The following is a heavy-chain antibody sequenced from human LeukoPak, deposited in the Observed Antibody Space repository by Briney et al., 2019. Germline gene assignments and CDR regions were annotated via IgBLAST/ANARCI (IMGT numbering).Heavy chain of an antibody. CDR2: INHGEST. CDR1: GGSFSGYY. Sequence: SETLSLTCAVSGGSFSGYYWYWIRQPPGKGLEWIGEINHGESTNYNPSLKSRVTISVDTSKNQFSLRLSSVTAADTAVYYCARAATTNYYDSSEPNWFDPWGQGILVTVSS. CDR3: ARAATTNYYDSSEPNWFDP. J-gene: IGHJ5*02. D-gene: IGHD3-22*01. V-gene: IGHV4-34*01.